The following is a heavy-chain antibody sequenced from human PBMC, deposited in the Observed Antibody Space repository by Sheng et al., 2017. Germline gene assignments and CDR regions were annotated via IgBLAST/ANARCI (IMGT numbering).Heavy chain of an antibody. CDR3: ARESGYSSSSYPY. V-gene: IGHV3-21*01. J-gene: IGHJ4*02. CDR2: ISSSSRFI. D-gene: IGHD6-13*01. Sequence: VQLVESGGGVVQPGRSLRLSCAASGFTFRTYGMHWVRQAPGKGLEWVSSISSSSRFIYYAESVKGRFTISRDNAKKSVDLRMSSLRAEDTAVYYCARESGYSSSSYPYWGQGTLVTVSS. CDR1: GFTFRTYG.